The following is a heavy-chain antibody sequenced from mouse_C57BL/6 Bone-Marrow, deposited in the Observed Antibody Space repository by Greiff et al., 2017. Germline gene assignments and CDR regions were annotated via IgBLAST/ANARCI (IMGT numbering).Heavy chain of an antibody. J-gene: IGHJ2*01. Sequence: QVQLQQPGAELVRPGSSVKLSCKASGYTFTSYWMHWVKQRPIQGLEWIGNIDPSDSETHSNQKFKDKAQLPVAKSSSTAYLQRSSLTSDDSAVYYCARAGLGRGTPYFAYWGQGTTLTVSS. D-gene: IGHD4-1*01. CDR2: IDPSDSET. V-gene: IGHV1-52*01. CDR1: GYTFTSYW. CDR3: ARAGLGRGTPYFAY.